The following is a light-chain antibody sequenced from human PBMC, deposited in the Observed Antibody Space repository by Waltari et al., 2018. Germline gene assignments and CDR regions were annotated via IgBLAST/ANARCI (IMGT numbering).Light chain of an antibody. Sequence: DIQMTQSPSSLSASVGDPVTIPCPANRDISDYLTWYQQKPGKAPNLLISDASHLEAGVPSRFSGSGYGTDFTFTISSLQPEDFATYYCQQHDNPPFTFGQGTKLEIK. V-gene: IGKV1-33*01. CDR1: RDISDY. CDR2: DAS. CDR3: QQHDNPPFT. J-gene: IGKJ2*01.